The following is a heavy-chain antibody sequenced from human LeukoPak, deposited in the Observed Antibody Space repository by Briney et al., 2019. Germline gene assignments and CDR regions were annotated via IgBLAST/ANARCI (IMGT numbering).Heavy chain of an antibody. Sequence: GGSLRLSCAASGFTFSSYAMSWVRQAPGKGLEWVSAISGSGGSTYYADSVKGRFTISRDNSKNTLYLQMNSLRAEDTAVYYCAKDNRGYCSSTSCHQGFDPWGQGTLVTVSS. V-gene: IGHV3-23*01. CDR1: GFTFSSYA. D-gene: IGHD2-2*01. CDR3: AKDNRGYCSSTSCHQGFDP. CDR2: ISGSGGST. J-gene: IGHJ5*02.